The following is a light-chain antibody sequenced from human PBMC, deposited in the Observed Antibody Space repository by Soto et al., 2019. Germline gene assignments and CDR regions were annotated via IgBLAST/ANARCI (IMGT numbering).Light chain of an antibody. CDR3: QQYGSSPIT. V-gene: IGKV3-20*01. CDR2: GAS. J-gene: IGKJ5*01. CDR1: QSGSSTY. Sequence: EIVLTQSPGTLSLSPGERATLSCRASQSGSSTYLAWYQQKPGQAPRLLIYGASTRATGIPARFSGSGSGTDFTLTISRLEPEDFAVYYCQQYGSSPITFGQGTRLENK.